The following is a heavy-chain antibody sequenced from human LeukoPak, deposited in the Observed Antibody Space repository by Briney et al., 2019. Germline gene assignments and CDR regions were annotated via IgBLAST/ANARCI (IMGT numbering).Heavy chain of an antibody. V-gene: IGHV3-48*01. J-gene: IGHJ4*02. CDR3: ARAYCSSITCFE. CDR1: GFILSRYS. CDR2: ISTSHSGI. Sequence: GGSLRLSCAVSGFILSRYSMTWVRQAPGKGLEWVSSISTSHSGIYHADSVKGRFTISRDNGKNSLYLQMDSLRAEDTAVYYCARAYCSSITCFEWGQGTLVTVSS. D-gene: IGHD2-2*01.